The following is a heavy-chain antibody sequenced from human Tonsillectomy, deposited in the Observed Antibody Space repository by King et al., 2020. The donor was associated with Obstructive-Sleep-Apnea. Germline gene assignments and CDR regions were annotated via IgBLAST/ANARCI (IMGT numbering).Heavy chain of an antibody. V-gene: IGHV4-59*01. CDR1: GGSISSNY. Sequence: VQLQESGPGLVKPSETLSLTCNVSGGSISSNYWSWLRQPPGKGLEWIGNIFHSGSTNYSPSLKSRVTMSFDTSKNQFSLKLSSVTATDTAVYYCARDLTSARRYWFFDLWGRGTLVTVSS. CDR3: ARDLTSARRYWFFDL. J-gene: IGHJ2*01. CDR2: IFHSGST. D-gene: IGHD3-16*01.